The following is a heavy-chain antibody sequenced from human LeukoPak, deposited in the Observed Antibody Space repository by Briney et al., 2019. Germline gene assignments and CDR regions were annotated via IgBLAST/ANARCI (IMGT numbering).Heavy chain of an antibody. Sequence: GGSLRLSCAASGFTFSSYAMHRVRQAPGKGLEWVAVISYDGSNKYYADSVKGRFTISRDNSKNTLYLQMNSLRAEDTAVYYCARGRSGSYFGDYWGQGTLVTVSS. D-gene: IGHD1-26*01. V-gene: IGHV3-30-3*01. CDR2: ISYDGSNK. CDR3: ARGRSGSYFGDY. CDR1: GFTFSSYA. J-gene: IGHJ4*02.